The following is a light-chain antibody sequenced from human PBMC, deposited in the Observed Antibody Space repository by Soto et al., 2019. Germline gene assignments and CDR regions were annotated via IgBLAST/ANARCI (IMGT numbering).Light chain of an antibody. Sequence: EIVLTQSPGTLSLSPGARATLSCRASQSVTNNFLAWYQHQPGQAPRLLIYGASNRATGVPDRFSGDGSGTDFTLTISRLEPEDFAVFYCQQYGSAPRTFGQGTKVEV. CDR3: QQYGSAPRT. V-gene: IGKV3-20*01. CDR1: QSVTNNF. CDR2: GAS. J-gene: IGKJ1*01.